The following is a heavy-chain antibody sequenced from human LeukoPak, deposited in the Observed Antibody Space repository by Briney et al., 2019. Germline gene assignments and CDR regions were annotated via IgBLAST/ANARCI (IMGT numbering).Heavy chain of an antibody. V-gene: IGHV4-59*08. CDR2: IYYSGST. Sequence: PSETLSLTCTVSGXSISSYYWSWIRQPPGKGLEWIGYIYYSGSTNYSPSLKSRVTISVDTSKNQFSLKLSSVTAADTAVYYCARHRDGYHFDYWGQGTLVTVSS. D-gene: IGHD5-24*01. CDR1: GXSISSYY. J-gene: IGHJ4*02. CDR3: ARHRDGYHFDY.